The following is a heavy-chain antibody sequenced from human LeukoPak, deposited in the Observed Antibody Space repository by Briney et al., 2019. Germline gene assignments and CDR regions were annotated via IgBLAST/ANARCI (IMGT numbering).Heavy chain of an antibody. V-gene: IGHV4-4*07. CDR3: AREKVGYSSSWGLGPIQH. CDR1: GGSISSYY. J-gene: IGHJ1*01. Sequence: SETLSLTCTVSGGSISSYYWSWIRQPAGKGLEWIGRIYTSGSTNYNPSLKSRVTMSVDTSKNQFSLKLSSVTAADTAVYYCAREKVGYSSSWGLGPIQHWGQGTLVTVSS. CDR2: IYTSGST. D-gene: IGHD6-13*01.